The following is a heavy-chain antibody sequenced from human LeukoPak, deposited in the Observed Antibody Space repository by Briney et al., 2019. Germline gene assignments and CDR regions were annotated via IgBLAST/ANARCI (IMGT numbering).Heavy chain of an antibody. CDR3: ARAPPNTIVGATFH. V-gene: IGHV1-18*01. CDR2: ISAYNGNT. CDR1: GYTFTSYG. D-gene: IGHD1-26*01. Sequence: GASVKVSCKASGYTFTSYGISWVRQAPGQGLEWMGWISAYNGNTNYAQKLQGRVTMTTDTSTSTAYMELRSLRSDDTAVYYCARAPPNTIVGATFHWGQGTLVTVSS. J-gene: IGHJ4*02.